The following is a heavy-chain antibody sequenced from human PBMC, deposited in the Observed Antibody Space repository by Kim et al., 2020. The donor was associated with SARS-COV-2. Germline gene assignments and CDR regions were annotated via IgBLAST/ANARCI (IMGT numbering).Heavy chain of an antibody. CDR3: ARQEISGSYYRGAFDI. CDR1: GYRFTSYW. Sequence: GESLKISCQGSGYRFTSYWIGWVRQMPGKGLEWMGIIYPGDSDTRYSPSFQGQVTISADKSLSTAYLQWSSLKASDTAMYYCARQEISGSYYRGAFDIWGQGTMVTVSS. J-gene: IGHJ3*02. D-gene: IGHD1-26*01. CDR2: IYPGDSDT. V-gene: IGHV5-51*01.